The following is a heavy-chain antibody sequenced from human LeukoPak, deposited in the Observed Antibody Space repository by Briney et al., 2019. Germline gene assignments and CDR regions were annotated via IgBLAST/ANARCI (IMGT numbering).Heavy chain of an antibody. Sequence: GGSLRLSCAASGFTFRNYGMHWVRQAPGKGLEWVALIWYDGSNKYYTDSVKGRFTISRDNSKNMLYLQMNSLRTEDTAVYYCARDTRYYYHPPIWGQGTTVTVSS. CDR3: ARDTRYYYHPPI. D-gene: IGHD3-10*01. V-gene: IGHV3-30*02. J-gene: IGHJ6*02. CDR1: GFTFRNYG. CDR2: IWYDGSNK.